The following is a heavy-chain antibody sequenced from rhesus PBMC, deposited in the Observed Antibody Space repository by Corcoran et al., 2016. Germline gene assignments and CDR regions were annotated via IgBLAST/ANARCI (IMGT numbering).Heavy chain of an antibody. CDR1: GGSISSNY. V-gene: IGHV4-173*01. J-gene: IGHJ6*01. D-gene: IGHD4-29*01. Sequence: QLQLQESGPGLVKPSETLSLTCAVSGGSISSNYWSWIRQPPGKGLEWIGRISGSGGITTYNPSPKRRVTISTDTSKNQFSLKLSSVTAADTAVYYCARGPDYGSTHDGLDSWGQGVVVTVSS. CDR3: ARGPDYGSTHDGLDS. CDR2: ISGSGGIT.